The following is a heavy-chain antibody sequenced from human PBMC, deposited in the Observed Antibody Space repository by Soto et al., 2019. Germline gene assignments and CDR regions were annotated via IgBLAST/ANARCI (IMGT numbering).Heavy chain of an antibody. J-gene: IGHJ4*02. CDR3: ARDRVGAKAYYAVLDY. Sequence: ESGGGVVQPGRSLRLSCAASGFTFSSYAMHWVRQAPGKGLEWVAVISYDGSNKYYADSVKGRFTISRDNSKNTLYLQMNSLRAEDTAVYYCARDRVGAKAYYAVLDYWGQGTLVTVSS. CDR1: GFTFSSYA. CDR2: ISYDGSNK. V-gene: IGHV3-30-3*01. D-gene: IGHD1-26*01.